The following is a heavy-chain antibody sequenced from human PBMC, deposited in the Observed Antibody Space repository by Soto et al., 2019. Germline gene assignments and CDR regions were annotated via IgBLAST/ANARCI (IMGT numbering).Heavy chain of an antibody. V-gene: IGHV3-11*06. J-gene: IGHJ6*02. CDR1: GFTFSDYD. CDR3: ARHHRYDDSSGYYSGEDYGMDV. D-gene: IGHD3-22*01. Sequence: GGSLRLSCAASGFTFSDYDMSWIRQAPGKGLEWVSYISSSSSYTNYADSVKGRFTISRDNAKNSLYLQMNSLRAEDTAVYYCARHHRYDDSSGYYSGEDYGMDVWGQGTTVTVSS. CDR2: ISSSSSYT.